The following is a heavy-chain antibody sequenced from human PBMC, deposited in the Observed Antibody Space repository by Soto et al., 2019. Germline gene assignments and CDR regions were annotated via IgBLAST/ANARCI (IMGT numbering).Heavy chain of an antibody. CDR2: ISGSGGST. D-gene: IGHD3-10*01. CDR3: AKGDTMVRGVIIPLYYYGMDV. J-gene: IGHJ6*02. V-gene: IGHV3-23*01. Sequence: GGSLRLSCAASGFTFSSYAMSWVRQAPGRGLESVSAISGSGGSTYYADSVKGRFTISRDNTKNTLYLQMNSLIAEDTAVYYCAKGDTMVRGVIIPLYYYGMDVWGQGTTVTVSS. CDR1: GFTFSSYA.